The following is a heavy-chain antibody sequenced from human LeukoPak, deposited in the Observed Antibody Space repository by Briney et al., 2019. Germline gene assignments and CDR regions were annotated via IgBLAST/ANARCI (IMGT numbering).Heavy chain of an antibody. CDR3: GRVVRGAYDH. Sequence: SETLSLTCTVSGYSISSGYYWGWIRPPPGKGLEWIESIYHSESTYYNPPHKSRVTISVDTSKNHLSLKLSSVSAADPAVYYCGRVVRGAYDHSGEGTLVTVSS. CDR1: GYSISSGYY. J-gene: IGHJ4*02. CDR2: IYHSEST. V-gene: IGHV4-38-2*02. D-gene: IGHD3-16*01.